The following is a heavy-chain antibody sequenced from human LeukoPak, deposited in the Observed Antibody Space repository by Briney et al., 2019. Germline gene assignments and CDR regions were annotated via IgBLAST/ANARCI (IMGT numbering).Heavy chain of an antibody. CDR2: IYYSGST. V-gene: IGHV4-31*03. CDR1: GGSISSGGYY. Sequence: SETLSLTCTVSGGSISSGGYYWSWIRQHPGKGLEWIGYIYYSGSTYYNPSLKSRVTISVDTSKNQFSLKLSSVTAADTAVYYCARRAFNDHFDYWGQGTLVTVSS. CDR3: ARRAFNDHFDY. D-gene: IGHD1-1*01. J-gene: IGHJ4*02.